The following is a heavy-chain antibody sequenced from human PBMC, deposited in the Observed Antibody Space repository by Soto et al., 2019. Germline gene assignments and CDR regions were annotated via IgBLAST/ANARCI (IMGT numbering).Heavy chain of an antibody. Sequence: ASVKVSCKASGYTFTSYAMHWVRQAPGQRLEWMGWINAGNGNTKYSQKFQGRVTITRDTSASTAYMELSSLRSEDTAVYYCARVIYGYCSGGSCPDDIWGQGTMVTVSS. CDR1: GYTFTSYA. J-gene: IGHJ3*02. CDR2: INAGNGNT. D-gene: IGHD2-15*01. V-gene: IGHV1-3*01. CDR3: ARVIYGYCSGGSCPDDI.